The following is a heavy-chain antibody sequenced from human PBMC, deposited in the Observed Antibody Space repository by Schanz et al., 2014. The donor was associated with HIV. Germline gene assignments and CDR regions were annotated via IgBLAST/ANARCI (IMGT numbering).Heavy chain of an antibody. D-gene: IGHD2-2*02. Sequence: QVQLVQSGAELKKPGSSVKVSCKASGGTFSKYAISWVRQAPGQGLEWVGGIIPIFGTANYAPKFQGRVTITADESTSTAFLDLSSPKSEDTAVYFCARDHRLYTNSPRVYTMDVWGQGTAVTVSS. V-gene: IGHV1-69*01. CDR3: ARDHRLYTNSPRVYTMDV. J-gene: IGHJ6*02. CDR1: GGTFSKYA. CDR2: IIPIFGTA.